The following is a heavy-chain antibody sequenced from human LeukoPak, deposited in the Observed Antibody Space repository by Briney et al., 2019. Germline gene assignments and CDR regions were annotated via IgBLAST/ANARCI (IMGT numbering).Heavy chain of an antibody. J-gene: IGHJ5*02. D-gene: IGHD5-24*01. Sequence: GGSLRLSCAASGFTFSNYWMILVRQAPGKGLEWVGNIKQDGSEKRYADSVRGRFSISRDNAQTSLYLQMNSLRAEDTAVYYCARASDPWLQLTWGQGTLVTVSS. CDR3: ARASDPWLQLT. V-gene: IGHV3-7*05. CDR1: GFTFSNYW. CDR2: IKQDGSEK.